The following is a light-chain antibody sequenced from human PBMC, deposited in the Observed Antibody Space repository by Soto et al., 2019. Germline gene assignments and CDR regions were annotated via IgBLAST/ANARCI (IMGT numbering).Light chain of an antibody. V-gene: IGLV2-14*01. CDR1: SGDIGSYNR. CDR3: SSYTNISTRACF. CDR2: EVT. J-gene: IGLJ1*01. Sequence: QSALTQPASVSGSPGQSITISCTGTSGDIGSYNRVSWYQQHPGKAPKLIIYEVTDRPSGVSNRFSGSKSGNTASLTVSGLQAEDEAEYYCSSYTNISTRACFFGTGTKLTVL.